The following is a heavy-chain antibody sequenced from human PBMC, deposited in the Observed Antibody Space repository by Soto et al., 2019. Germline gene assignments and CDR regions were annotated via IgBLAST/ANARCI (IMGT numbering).Heavy chain of an antibody. CDR1: SLG. D-gene: IGHD2-15*01. Sequence: SLGISRIIQKPMKGLEWMGRIDPTDSYTNYSPSFQGHVTIPVDRSNSTAYLQWTSLKASDTAIYYCARCSGGTGTYFYRGMDVWGQGTTVTVSS. CDR2: IDPTDSYT. J-gene: IGHJ6*02. V-gene: IGHV5-10-1*01. CDR3: ARCSGGTGTYFYRGMDV.